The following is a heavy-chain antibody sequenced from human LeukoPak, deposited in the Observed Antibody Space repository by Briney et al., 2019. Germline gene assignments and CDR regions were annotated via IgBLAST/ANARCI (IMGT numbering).Heavy chain of an antibody. Sequence: GGSLRLSCEASGFTLSDYHMSWIRQAPGKGLEWVSQISRSAYTMHHANSVKGRFTISRDNAKNSLSLQMNSLRADDTAVYYCARLNGHYSRGVDYWGQGTLVTVSS. CDR3: ARLNGHYSRGVDY. J-gene: IGHJ4*01. CDR1: GFTLSDYH. V-gene: IGHV3-11*01. D-gene: IGHD2-15*01. CDR2: ISRSAYTM.